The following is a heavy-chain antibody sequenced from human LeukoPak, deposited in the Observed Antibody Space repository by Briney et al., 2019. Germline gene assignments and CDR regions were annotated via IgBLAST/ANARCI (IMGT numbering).Heavy chain of an antibody. CDR3: ARNRMATIVHDAHDI. CDR1: GGSISSYY. D-gene: IGHD5-24*01. CDR2: IYYSGST. J-gene: IGHJ3*02. V-gene: IGHV4-59*01. Sequence: SETLSLTCTVSGGSISSYYWSWIRQPPGKGLEWIGYIYYSGSTNYNPSLKSRVTISVDTSKNQFSLKLSSVTAADTAVYYCARNRMATIVHDAHDIWGQGTMVTVSS.